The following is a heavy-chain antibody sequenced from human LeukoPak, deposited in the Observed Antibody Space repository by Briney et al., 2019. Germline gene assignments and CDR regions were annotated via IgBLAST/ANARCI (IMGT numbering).Heavy chain of an antibody. D-gene: IGHD3-22*01. V-gene: IGHV1-24*01. CDR3: ATTLPNSSGYYGWYFDL. J-gene: IGHJ2*01. CDR2: FDPEDGET. CDR1: GYTLTELC. Sequence: GASVTVSCKVSGYTLTELCMHWVRQAPGKGLEWMGGFDPEDGETIYAQKIQDRVTMTEDTSTHTAYMELSSLRSEDTAVYYCATTLPNSSGYYGWYFDLWGRGTLVTVSS.